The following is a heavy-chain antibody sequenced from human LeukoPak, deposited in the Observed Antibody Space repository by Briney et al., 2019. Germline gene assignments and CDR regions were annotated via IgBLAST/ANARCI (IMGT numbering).Heavy chain of an antibody. CDR1: GFTFSSYS. CDR2: ISSSSSYI. D-gene: IGHD5-18*01. CDR3: ARGKGYGPGICFDY. Sequence: GGSLRLSCAASGFTFSSYSMNWFRQAPGKGLEWVLSISSSSSYIYYADSVKGRFTISRDNAKNSLYLQMNSLRAEDTAVYYCARGKGYGPGICFDYWGQGTLVTVSS. J-gene: IGHJ4*02. V-gene: IGHV3-21*01.